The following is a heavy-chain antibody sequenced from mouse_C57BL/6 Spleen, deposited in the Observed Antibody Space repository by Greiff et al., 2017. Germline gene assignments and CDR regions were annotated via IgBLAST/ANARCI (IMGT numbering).Heavy chain of an antibody. CDR1: GYTFTSYW. Sequence: VQLQQSGTELVKPGASVKLSCKASGYTFTSYWMHWVKQRPGQGLEWIGNINPSNGGTNYNEKFKSKATLTVDKSSSTAYMQLSSLTSEDSAVYYCARWGNLLLRNFDVWGTGTTVTVSS. V-gene: IGHV1-53*01. CDR3: ARWGNLLLRNFDV. J-gene: IGHJ1*03. D-gene: IGHD1-1*01. CDR2: INPSNGGT.